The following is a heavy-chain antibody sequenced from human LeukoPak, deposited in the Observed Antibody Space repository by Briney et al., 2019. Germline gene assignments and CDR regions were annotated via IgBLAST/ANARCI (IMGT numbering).Heavy chain of an antibody. D-gene: IGHD1-1*01. J-gene: IGHJ5*02. V-gene: IGHV1-69*13. CDR1: GGTFSSYA. CDR3: ARDQTGTPNWFDP. Sequence: SVKVSCKASGGTFSSYAISWVRQAPGQGLEWMGGIIPIFGTANYAQKFQGRVTITADESTSTAYMELSSLRSEDTAVYCCARDQTGTPNWFDPWGQGTLVTVSS. CDR2: IIPIFGTA.